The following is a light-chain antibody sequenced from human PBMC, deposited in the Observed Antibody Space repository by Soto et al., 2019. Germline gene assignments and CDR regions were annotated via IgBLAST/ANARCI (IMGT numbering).Light chain of an antibody. CDR1: SSDVGDYNY. CDR3: SSYTSSSTLV. CDR2: EVS. Sequence: QSVLTQPASVSGSPGQSITISCTGTSSDVGDYNYVSWYQQHPGKASKLMIYEVSNRPSGVSNRFSGSKSGNTASLTISGLQAEDEADYYCSSYTSSSTLVFGTGTKLTVL. J-gene: IGLJ1*01. V-gene: IGLV2-14*01.